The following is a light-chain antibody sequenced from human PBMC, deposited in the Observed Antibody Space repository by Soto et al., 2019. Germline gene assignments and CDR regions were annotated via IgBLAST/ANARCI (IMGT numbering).Light chain of an antibody. Sequence: DTLLTQSPATLSLSPGERATLSCRASQSVSNYLAWYQQKPGQAPRLLIYDASNRATGIPARFSGSGSGTDFTLTISSLEPEDFAVYYCQQRSNWPLITVGPGTKVDI. CDR1: QSVSNY. CDR3: QQRSNWPLIT. V-gene: IGKV3-11*01. J-gene: IGKJ3*01. CDR2: DAS.